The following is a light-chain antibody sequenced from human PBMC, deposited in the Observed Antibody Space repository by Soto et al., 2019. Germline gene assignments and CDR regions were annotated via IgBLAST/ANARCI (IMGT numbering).Light chain of an antibody. CDR3: QQYDSSLGLT. CDR1: QSVSSSY. V-gene: IGKV3-20*01. J-gene: IGKJ4*02. Sequence: EIVLTQSPGTLSFSPGERATLSCRASQSVSSSYLAWYQQKPGQSPRLLIYGASSRATGIPARFSGSGSGTDFTITISILEPEDFAVYYCQQYDSSLGLTFGGGTKVEIK. CDR2: GAS.